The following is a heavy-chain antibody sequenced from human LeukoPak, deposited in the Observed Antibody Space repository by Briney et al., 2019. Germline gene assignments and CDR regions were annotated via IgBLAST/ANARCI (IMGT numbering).Heavy chain of an antibody. CDR1: GGSIGSYY. V-gene: IGHV4-4*07. J-gene: IGHJ4*02. CDR2: IYTSGST. Sequence: SGTLSLTCTVAGGSIGSYYWSWIRQPAGKGLEWIGRIYTSGSTNYNPSLKSRVTMSVDTSKNQFSLKLSSVTAADTAVYYCARAKWFGELFLAYWGQGTLVTVSS. CDR3: ARAKWFGELFLAY. D-gene: IGHD3-10*01.